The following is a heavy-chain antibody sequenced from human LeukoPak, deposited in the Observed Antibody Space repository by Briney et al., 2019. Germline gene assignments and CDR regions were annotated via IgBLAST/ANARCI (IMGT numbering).Heavy chain of an antibody. CDR3: ARAGFRLGTVVRHLTV. D-gene: IGHD4-23*01. J-gene: IGHJ4*02. CDR1: GFSFNNFG. V-gene: IGHV3-23*01. Sequence: GGSLRLSCVVSGFSFNNFGMSWVRQAPGKGLEWVSAISGTGGSTHYADSVKGRFTISRDNSKNTLYLQMNSLRAGDTAVYYCARAGFRLGTVVRHLTVWGQGTLVTVSS. CDR2: ISGTGGST.